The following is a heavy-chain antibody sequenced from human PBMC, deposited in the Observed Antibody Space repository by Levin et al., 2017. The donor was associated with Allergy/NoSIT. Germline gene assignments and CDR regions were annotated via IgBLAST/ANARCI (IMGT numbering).Heavy chain of an antibody. D-gene: IGHD1-26*01. CDR1: GGSVSSGSYY. CDR3: ASNDFFRSGSYTYPNAFDI. CDR2: IYYSGST. J-gene: IGHJ3*02. V-gene: IGHV4-61*01. Sequence: GSLRLSCTVSGGSVSSGSYYWSWIRQPPGKGLEWIGYIYYSGSTNYNPSLKSRVTISVDTSKNQFSLKLSSVTAADTAVYYCASNDFFRSGSYTYPNAFDIWGQGTMVTVSS.